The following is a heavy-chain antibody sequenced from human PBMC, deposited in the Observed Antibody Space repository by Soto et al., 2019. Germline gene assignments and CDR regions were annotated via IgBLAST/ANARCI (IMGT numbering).Heavy chain of an antibody. CDR3: ARLTEAERH. D-gene: IGHD1-1*01. CDR2: LYNHGKT. J-gene: IGHJ4*02. Sequence: GGSLRLSCVVYGFIVSSSHMIWVRQAPGKGLEGVSILYNHGKTNYVDSVKGRFTITRDNSKNTVYLQMNSLRVEDTAVYYCARLTEAERHWGQGALVTVSS. CDR1: GFIVSSSH. V-gene: IGHV3-53*01.